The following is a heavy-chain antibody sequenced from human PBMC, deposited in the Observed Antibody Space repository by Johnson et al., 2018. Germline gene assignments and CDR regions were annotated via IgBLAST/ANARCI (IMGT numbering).Heavy chain of an antibody. D-gene: IGHD3-10*01. J-gene: IGHJ3*02. CDR3: ARGRELWFGESLGAFDI. CDR2: ILPIFGTA. CDR1: GGTFSSYA. Sequence: QVQLVQSGAEVKKXGSSVKVSCKASGGTFSSYAISWVRQAPGQGLEWMGGILPIFGTANYAQKFQGRVTVTSDESTSTDYMGLSSLGSEDTAVYYGARGRELWFGESLGAFDIWGQGTMVTVSS. V-gene: IGHV1-69*05.